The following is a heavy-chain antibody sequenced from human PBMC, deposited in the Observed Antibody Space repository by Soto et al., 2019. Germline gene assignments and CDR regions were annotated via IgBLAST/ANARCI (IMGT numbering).Heavy chain of an antibody. CDR2: IYWNGDK. CDR3: AHVRPKNLGDRAFDT. CDR1: GFSLSTSGVG. Sequence: QITLKESGTTLVKTTQTLTLTCTFSGFSLSTSGVGVGWIRQPPGKALEWVALIYWNGDKRYSPSLKSRLTIPKDTSKNQVVLTLTTMDPVDTATYYCAHVRPKNLGDRAFDTWGQGTLVTVSS. V-gene: IGHV2-5*01. D-gene: IGHD3-10*01. J-gene: IGHJ5*02.